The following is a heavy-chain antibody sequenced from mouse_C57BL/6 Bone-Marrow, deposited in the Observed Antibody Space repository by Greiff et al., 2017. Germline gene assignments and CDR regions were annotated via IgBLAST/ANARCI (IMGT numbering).Heavy chain of an antibody. J-gene: IGHJ3*01. CDR3: AFLSAWFAY. CDR1: GFNIKDYY. D-gene: IGHD1-1*01. Sequence: VQLQQSGAELVKPGASVKLSCTASGFNIKDYYLHWVKQRTEQGLEWIGRIDPEDGETKYAQKFQGKATITADTSSNTAYLQLSSLTSEDTAVYYCAFLSAWFAYWGQGTLVTVSA. V-gene: IGHV14-2*01. CDR2: IDPEDGET.